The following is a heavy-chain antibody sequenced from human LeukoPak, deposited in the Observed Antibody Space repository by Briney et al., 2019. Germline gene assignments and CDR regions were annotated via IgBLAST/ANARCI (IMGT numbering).Heavy chain of an antibody. CDR1: GYTFTGYY. CDR2: INPNSGGT. Sequence: ASVKVSCKASGYTFTGYYMHWVRQAPGQGLEWMGWINPNSGGTNYAQKFQGRVTMTRDTSISTAYMELSRLRSDDTAAYYCARDFTGTHSPIWENWFDPWGQGTLVTVSS. J-gene: IGHJ5*02. CDR3: ARDFTGTHSPIWENWFDP. V-gene: IGHV1-2*02. D-gene: IGHD1-1*01.